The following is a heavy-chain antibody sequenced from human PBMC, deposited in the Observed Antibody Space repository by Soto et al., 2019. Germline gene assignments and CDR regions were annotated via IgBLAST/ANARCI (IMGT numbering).Heavy chain of an antibody. Sequence: PSETLSLTCTASGGSISSYYWTWIWQPPGKGLEWIGYIYYSGSTNYNPSLKSRVTISVDTSKNQFSLKLSSVTAADTAVYYCARVMAAAGSLFWFDPWGQGTLVTVSS. CDR1: GGSISSYY. CDR3: ARVMAAAGSLFWFDP. D-gene: IGHD6-13*01. CDR2: IYYSGST. V-gene: IGHV4-59*01. J-gene: IGHJ5*02.